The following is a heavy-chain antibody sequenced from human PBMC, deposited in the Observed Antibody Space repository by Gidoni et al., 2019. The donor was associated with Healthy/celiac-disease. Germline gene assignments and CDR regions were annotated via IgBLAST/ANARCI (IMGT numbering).Heavy chain of an antibody. Sequence: QVQLVESGGGVVQPGRSLRLSCAASGFTFSSYGMHWVRQAPGKGLEWVAVIWYDGSNKYYADSVKGRFTISRDNSKNTLYLQMNSLRAEDTAVYYCARGGYDFWSGYYTGILDYWGQGTLVTVSS. CDR1: GFTFSSYG. D-gene: IGHD3-3*01. CDR3: ARGGYDFWSGYYTGILDY. V-gene: IGHV3-33*01. CDR2: IWYDGSNK. J-gene: IGHJ4*02.